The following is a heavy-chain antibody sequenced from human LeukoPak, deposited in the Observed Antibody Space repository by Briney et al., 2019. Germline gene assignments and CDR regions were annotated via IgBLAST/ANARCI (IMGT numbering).Heavy chain of an antibody. D-gene: IGHD3-3*01. CDR2: MSSGSRYI. V-gene: IGHV3-21*01. J-gene: IGHJ4*02. CDR1: GFTFSSYS. CDR3: ARDRPTGASRLFVVQ. Sequence: GGSLRLSCAASGFTFSSYSMTWVRQAPGKGLEWVSSMSSGSRYIYYADSVRCRFTISRDNAKNSLYLLMNSLRAEDTAVYYCARDRPTGASRLFVVQWGQGTLVTVSS.